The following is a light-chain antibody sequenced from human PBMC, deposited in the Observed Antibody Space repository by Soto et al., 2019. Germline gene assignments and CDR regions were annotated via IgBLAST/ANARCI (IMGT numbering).Light chain of an antibody. CDR3: QQAYSRVT. J-gene: IGKJ1*01. Sequence: DLQMTQSPSSPSASVGGSVTLTCRASHSISRYLSWYQQKPGKAPKLLIYAASSLQSGVPSRFSGSGSGTDFTLTISSLQPEDFATYYCQQAYSRVTFGQGTKVDIK. V-gene: IGKV1-39*01. CDR2: AAS. CDR1: HSISRY.